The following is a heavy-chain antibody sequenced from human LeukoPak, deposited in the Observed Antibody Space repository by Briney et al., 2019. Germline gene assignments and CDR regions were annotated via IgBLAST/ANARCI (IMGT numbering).Heavy chain of an antibody. D-gene: IGHD5-18*01. CDR2: ISGTGGST. Sequence: GGSLRLSCVASGFTFSSSPMNWVRQSPERGLEWVSAISGTGGSTSYADSLKGRFTISRDNSKNTVYLQMSSLAAEDTAVYYCAKFEGYSYGPGLGWDYWGQGTLVTVSS. CDR1: GFTFSSSP. V-gene: IGHV3-23*01. J-gene: IGHJ4*02. CDR3: AKFEGYSYGPGLGWDY.